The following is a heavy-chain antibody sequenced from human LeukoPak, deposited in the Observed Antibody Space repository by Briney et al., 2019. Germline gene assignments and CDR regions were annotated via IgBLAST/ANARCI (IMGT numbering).Heavy chain of an antibody. J-gene: IGHJ6*03. CDR2: IYYTGST. Sequence: SETLSLTCTVSGGSISSSSYYWGWIRQPPGKGLEWIGSIYYTGSTYYNPSLRSRVTISVDTSKNQFSLKLSSVTAADTAVYYCARLHYGGNYGYYYYYMDVWGKGTTVTISS. CDR1: GGSISSSSYY. D-gene: IGHD4-23*01. V-gene: IGHV4-39*01. CDR3: ARLHYGGNYGYYYYYMDV.